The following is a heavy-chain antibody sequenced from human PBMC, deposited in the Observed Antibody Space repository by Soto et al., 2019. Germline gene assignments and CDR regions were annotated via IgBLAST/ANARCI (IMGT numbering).Heavy chain of an antibody. CDR2: FRAGGDDGTT. Sequence: GGSLRLSCVASGFTFSSYSMSWVCQAPGKGLEWVSGFRAGGDDGTTYYADSVKGRFTISRDNSKNTLFLQMNSLRAEDTAIYYCAKKVNSGSGSQYFDYFGQGTLVTVSS. J-gene: IGHJ4*02. CDR1: GFTFSSYS. D-gene: IGHD3-10*01. CDR3: AKKVNSGSGSQYFDY. V-gene: IGHV3-23*01.